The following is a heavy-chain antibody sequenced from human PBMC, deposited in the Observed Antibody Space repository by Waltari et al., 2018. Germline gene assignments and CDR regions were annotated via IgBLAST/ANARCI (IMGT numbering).Heavy chain of an antibody. V-gene: IGHV3-49*04. CDR1: GFPFGGFG. D-gene: IGHD3-3*01. J-gene: IGHJ4*02. CDR3: ARVEGSFWSGYRFDS. CDR2: IRSKTYYGTA. Sequence: EVRLVESGGGLGEPGRSLRPSVSTSGFPFGGFGISWVRQAPGKGLEWVGFIRSKTYYGTAEYAASMKGRFIISRDDSKSVAYLQMNNLKPEDTAVYYCARVEGSFWSGYRFDSWGQGTPVTVSS.